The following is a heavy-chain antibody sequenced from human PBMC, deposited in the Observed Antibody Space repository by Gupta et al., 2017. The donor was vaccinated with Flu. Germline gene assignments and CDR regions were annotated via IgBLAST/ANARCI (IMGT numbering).Heavy chain of an antibody. CDR1: GCTFRRFW. J-gene: IGHJ3*02. V-gene: IGHV3-7*01. CDR3: ANYYDSSGYYAFDT. D-gene: IGHD3-22*01. CDR2: RHLDGRQK. Sequence: VQLVESGGKFVQPGGSRILSCEAYGCTFRRFWMSWVRQAPGKGLEWVANRHLDGRQKNYVDSVKGRCTISRDNAKNSLYLQMNSLRAEDTAVYYCANYYDSSGYYAFDTWGQGTMVTVSS.